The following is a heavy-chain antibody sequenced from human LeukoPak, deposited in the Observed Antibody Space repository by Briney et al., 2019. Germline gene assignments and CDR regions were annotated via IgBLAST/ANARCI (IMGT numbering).Heavy chain of an antibody. Sequence: SQTLSLTCTVSGGSISSGDYYWSWIRQPPGKGLEWIGYIHYSGSTNYNPSLKSRVTISVDTSKNQFSLKLSSVTAADTAVYYCARSPTYDFWSGYYYFDPWGQGTLVTVSS. CDR3: ARSPTYDFWSGYYYFDP. J-gene: IGHJ5*02. CDR2: IHYSGST. D-gene: IGHD3-3*01. CDR1: GGSISSGDYY. V-gene: IGHV4-61*08.